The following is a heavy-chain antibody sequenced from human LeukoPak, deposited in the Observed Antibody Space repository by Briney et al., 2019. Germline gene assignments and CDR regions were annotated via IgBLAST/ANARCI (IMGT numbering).Heavy chain of an antibody. Sequence: GGSLRLSCAASGFTFSFYAMSWVRQAPGKGLEWVSGITSSGGTTYYADSVKGRFTISRDNSKNTLHLHMTSLRVEDTAEYYCAKSGWLQYWGQGTLVTVSS. V-gene: IGHV3-23*01. CDR2: ITSSGGTT. D-gene: IGHD6-25*01. CDR3: AKSGWLQY. CDR1: GFTFSFYA. J-gene: IGHJ4*02.